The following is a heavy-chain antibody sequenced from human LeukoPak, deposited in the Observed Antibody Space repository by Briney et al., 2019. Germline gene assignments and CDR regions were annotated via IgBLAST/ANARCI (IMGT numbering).Heavy chain of an antibody. CDR2: IYTSGTTT. CDR1: DDPINSGVYY. Sequence: SETLSLTCTVSDDPINSGVYYWNWIRQPAGKGLEWIGHIYTSGTTTNSNPSLKSRVAISLDTSKNHFSLKLSSVTAADTAVYYCARAKKRSGRSRDFYLDVWGKGTTVTVSS. CDR3: ARAKKRSGRSRDFYLDV. J-gene: IGHJ6*03. V-gene: IGHV4-61*09. D-gene: IGHD1-26*01.